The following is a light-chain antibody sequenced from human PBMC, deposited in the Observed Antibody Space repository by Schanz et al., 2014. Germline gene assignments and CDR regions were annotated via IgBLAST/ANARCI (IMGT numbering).Light chain of an antibody. CDR3: QHSNGFPWT. Sequence: DIVMTQSPDSLAVSLGERATINCKSSQSVLYSSNNKNYLAWYQHKPGQPPKLLIYWASTRQSGVPDRFSGSGFGTDFTLTISSLQPEDFATYSCQHSNGFPWTFGQGTKVEIK. V-gene: IGKV4-1*01. CDR2: WAS. CDR1: QSVLYSSNNKNY. J-gene: IGKJ1*01.